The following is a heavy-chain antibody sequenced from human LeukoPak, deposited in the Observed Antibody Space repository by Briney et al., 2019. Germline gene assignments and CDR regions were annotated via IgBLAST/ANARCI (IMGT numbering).Heavy chain of an antibody. CDR2: IYTSGST. V-gene: IGHV4-61*02. CDR3: ARAPLGSGSYNYYYYYYMDV. CDR1: GGFISSGSYY. D-gene: IGHD3-10*01. Sequence: SETLSLTCTVSGGFISSGSYYWSWIRQPAGKGLEWIGRIYTSGSTNYNPSLKSRVTISVDTSKNQFSLKLSSVTAADTAVYYCARAPLGSGSYNYYYYYYMDVWGKGTTVTVSS. J-gene: IGHJ6*03.